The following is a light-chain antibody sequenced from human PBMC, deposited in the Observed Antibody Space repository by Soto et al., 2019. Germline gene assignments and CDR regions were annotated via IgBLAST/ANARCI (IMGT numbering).Light chain of an antibody. CDR1: SSDIGTYNL. Sequence: QSVLTQPASVSGSPGQSITISCTGTSSDIGTYNLVSWYQHHPGKAPKLMIYGGNKRPSGVSNRFSGSNSGNTASLTISGLQAEDEADYYCCSYAGNSTLVFGGGTKLTVL. J-gene: IGLJ2*01. CDR2: GGN. CDR3: CSYAGNSTLV. V-gene: IGLV2-23*01.